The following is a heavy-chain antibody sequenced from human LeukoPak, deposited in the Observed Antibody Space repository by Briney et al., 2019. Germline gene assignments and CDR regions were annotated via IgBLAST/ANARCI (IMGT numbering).Heavy chain of an antibody. CDR2: IIPIFGIA. CDR1: RGTFSSYA. CDR3: ASGEDGYAYFDY. J-gene: IGHJ4*02. V-gene: IGHV1-69*04. D-gene: IGHD2-2*01. Sequence: GSSVKVSCKPSRGTFSSYAISWVRQAPGQGLEWMGRIIPIFGIANYAQKFQGRVTITADKSTSTAYMELSGLRSEDTAVYYCASGEDGYAYFDYWGQGTLVTVSS.